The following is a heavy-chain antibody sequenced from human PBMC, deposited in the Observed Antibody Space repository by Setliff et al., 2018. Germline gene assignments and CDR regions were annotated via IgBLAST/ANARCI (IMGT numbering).Heavy chain of an antibody. J-gene: IGHJ4*02. Sequence: ASVKVSCKASGGTFSSYAISWVRQAPGQGLEWMGGIIPIFGTSNYAHKFQGRVTITTDESRSTAYMELSSLRSEDTAVYYCAREDYNYGSGSFDHDYWGQGTLVTVSS. CDR2: IIPIFGTS. CDR3: AREDYNYGSGSFDHDY. D-gene: IGHD5-18*01. CDR1: GGTFSSYA. V-gene: IGHV1-69*05.